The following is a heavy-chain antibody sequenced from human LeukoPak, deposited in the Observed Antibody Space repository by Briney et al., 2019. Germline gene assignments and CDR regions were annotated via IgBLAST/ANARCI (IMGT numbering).Heavy chain of an antibody. D-gene: IGHD3-10*01. Sequence: SETLSPTCAVYGGSFSGYYWSWIRQPPGKGLEWIGEINHSGSTNYNPSLKSRVTISVDTSKNQFSLKLSSVTAADTAVYYCARHQGDYYGSGNYNYGMDVWGQGTTVTVSS. CDR2: INHSGST. V-gene: IGHV4-34*01. CDR1: GGSFSGYY. J-gene: IGHJ6*02. CDR3: ARHQGDYYGSGNYNYGMDV.